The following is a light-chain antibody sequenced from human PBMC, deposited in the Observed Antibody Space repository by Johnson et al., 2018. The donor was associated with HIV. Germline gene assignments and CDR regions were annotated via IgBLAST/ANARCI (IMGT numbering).Light chain of an antibody. CDR2: ENN. Sequence: QSVLTQPPSVSAAPGQKVTISCSGTDSNIGNNYVSWYQQFPGTAPKLLIYENNKRPSGVPDRFSGSKSGTSATLDITGLQSGDEADYYCGTWDASLSVNVFGPGTKVTVL. CDR3: GTWDASLSVNV. V-gene: IGLV1-51*01. CDR1: DSNIGNNY. J-gene: IGLJ1*01.